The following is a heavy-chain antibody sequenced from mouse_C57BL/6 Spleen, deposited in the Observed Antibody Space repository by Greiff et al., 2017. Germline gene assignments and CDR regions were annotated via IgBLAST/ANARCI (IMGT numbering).Heavy chain of an antibody. V-gene: IGHV5-17*01. CDR1: GFTFSDYG. CDR2: ISSGSSTI. CDR3: ARGELTVTLYAMDY. D-gene: IGHD4-1*01. J-gene: IGHJ4*01. Sequence: EVMLVESGGGLVKPGGSLKLSCAASGFTFSDYGMHWVRQAPEKGLEWVAYISSGSSTIYYADTVKGRFTISRDNAKNTLFLQMTSLRSEDTAMYYCARGELTVTLYAMDYWGQGTSVTVSS.